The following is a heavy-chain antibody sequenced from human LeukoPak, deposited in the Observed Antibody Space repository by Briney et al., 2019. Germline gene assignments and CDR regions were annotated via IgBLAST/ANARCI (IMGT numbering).Heavy chain of an antibody. J-gene: IGHJ4*02. D-gene: IGHD6-19*01. V-gene: IGHV1-2*02. CDR3: ASYPRYSSSPPFDY. Sequence: ASVKVSCKASGYTFTGYYMHWVRQAPGQGLEWMGWINPNTGGTNYAQKFQGRVTMTRGTTISTAYMELSRLTSDDTAVYYCASYPRYSSSPPFDYWGQGTLVTVSS. CDR1: GYTFTGYY. CDR2: INPNTGGT.